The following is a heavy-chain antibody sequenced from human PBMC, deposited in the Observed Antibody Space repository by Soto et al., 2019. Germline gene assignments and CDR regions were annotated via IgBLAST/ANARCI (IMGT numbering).Heavy chain of an antibody. V-gene: IGHV4-38-2*02. D-gene: IGHD3-22*01. J-gene: IGHJ5*01. Sequence: SETLSLTCVVSGYSISSGYYWAWVRQPPGKELEWSGSIYHSGKSYYKPSLRSRVTVSVDTSKNQFSMKLISVTAADTAVYYCARDKRVTMIGGWFDSWGQGTLVTVSS. CDR2: IYHSGKS. CDR3: ARDKRVTMIGGWFDS. CDR1: GYSISSGYY.